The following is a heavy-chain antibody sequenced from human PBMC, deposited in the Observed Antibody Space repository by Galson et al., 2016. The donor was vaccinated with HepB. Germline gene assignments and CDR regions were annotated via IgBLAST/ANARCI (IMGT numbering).Heavy chain of an antibody. CDR2: IKSDGHET. CDR3: ARGGLWDCGS. J-gene: IGHJ5*02. Sequence: SLRLSCAASGFSLSSSWMNWLRQAPGKGLEWLATIKSDGHETYYVDSVKGRFTISRDNARNSMSLQMDSLRAEDTAVYYCARGGLWDCGSWGQGTLVIVSS. D-gene: IGHD2-21*02. V-gene: IGHV3-7*03. CDR1: GFSLSSSW.